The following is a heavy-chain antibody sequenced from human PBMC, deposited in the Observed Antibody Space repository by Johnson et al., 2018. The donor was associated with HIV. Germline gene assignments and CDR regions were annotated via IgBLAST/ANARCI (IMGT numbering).Heavy chain of an antibody. CDR3: ARGGWRGIATPDAFDI. V-gene: IGHV3-20*04. D-gene: IGHD6-13*01. CDR2: MNSDGSST. CDR1: GFIFDDYD. Sequence: VQLVESGGGVLRRGGSLRLSCEGFGFIFDDYDLSWVRQAPGKGLEWVSGMNSDGSSTSYADSVKGRFTISRDNSKNSLYLQMNSLRAEDTAVYYCARGGWRGIATPDAFDIWGQGTMVTVSS. J-gene: IGHJ3*02.